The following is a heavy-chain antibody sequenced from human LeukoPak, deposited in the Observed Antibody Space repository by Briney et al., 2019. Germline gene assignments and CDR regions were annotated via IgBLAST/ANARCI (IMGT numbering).Heavy chain of an antibody. CDR1: GYTFTSYG. J-gene: IGHJ5*02. D-gene: IGHD3-22*01. Sequence: GASVKVSFKASGYTFTSYGISWVRQAPGQGLEWMGWISAYNGNTNYAQKLQGRVTMTTDTSTSTAYMELRSLRSDDTAVYYCARVRGPLGWGSSGGNWFDPWGQGTLVTVSS. CDR2: ISAYNGNT. V-gene: IGHV1-18*01. CDR3: ARVRGPLGWGSSGGNWFDP.